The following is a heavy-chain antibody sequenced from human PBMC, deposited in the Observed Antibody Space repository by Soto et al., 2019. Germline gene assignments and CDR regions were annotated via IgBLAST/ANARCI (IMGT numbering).Heavy chain of an antibody. CDR1: GFTFSSYG. J-gene: IGHJ6*02. CDR2: ISYDGSKK. V-gene: IGHV3-30*18. Sequence: QVQLVESGGGVVQPGRSLRLSCAASGFTFSSYGMHWVRQAPGKGLEWVAVISYDGSKKYYADSVKGRFTISRDNSKNTLYLQMNSLRAEDTAVDYCAKFSVWFGELLVDGMDVWGQGTTVTVSS. D-gene: IGHD3-10*01. CDR3: AKFSVWFGELLVDGMDV.